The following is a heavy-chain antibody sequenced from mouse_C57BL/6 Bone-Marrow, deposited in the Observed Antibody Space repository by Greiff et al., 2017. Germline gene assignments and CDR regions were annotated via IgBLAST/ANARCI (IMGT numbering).Heavy chain of an antibody. CDR1: GYTFTSYW. CDR3: ARSPVRPEFAY. J-gene: IGHJ3*01. CDR2: IDPSDSET. Sequence: QVQLQQPGAELVRPGSSVKLSCKASGYTFTSYWMHWVKQRPIQGLEWIGNIDPSDSETRYNQKFKDKATLTVDKSSSTAYMQLSSLTSEDSAVYYCARSPVRPEFAYWGQGTLVTVSA. D-gene: IGHD1-2*01. V-gene: IGHV1-52*01.